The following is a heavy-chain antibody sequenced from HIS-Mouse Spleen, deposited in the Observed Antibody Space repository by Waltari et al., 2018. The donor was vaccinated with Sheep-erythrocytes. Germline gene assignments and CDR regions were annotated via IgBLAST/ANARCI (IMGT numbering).Heavy chain of an antibody. CDR2: ISGSGGST. Sequence: EVQLLESGGGLVQPGGSLRLSCAASGFTFISYAMSWVGQAPGKGLEWVSAISGSGGSTYYADSVKGRFTISRDNSKNTLYLQMNSLRAEDTALYYCAKDISRNIVVVPAAVGDYWGQGTLVTVSS. D-gene: IGHD2-2*01. CDR3: AKDISRNIVVVPAAVGDY. V-gene: IGHV3-23*01. J-gene: IGHJ4*02. CDR1: GFTFISYA.